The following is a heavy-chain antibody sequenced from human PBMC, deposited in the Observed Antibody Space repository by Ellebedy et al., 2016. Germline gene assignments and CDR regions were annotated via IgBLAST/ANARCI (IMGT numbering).Heavy chain of an antibody. CDR1: GYSFTSYW. J-gene: IGHJ4*02. V-gene: IGHV5-10-1*01. Sequence: GGSLRLXCQGSGYSFTSYWISWVRQMPGKGLEWMGRIDPSDSYTNYSPSFQGHVTISADKSISTAYLQWSSLKASDTAMYYCARHDGSGSLHFNYWGRGTLVTVSS. D-gene: IGHD3-10*01. CDR3: ARHDGSGSLHFNY. CDR2: IDPSDSYT.